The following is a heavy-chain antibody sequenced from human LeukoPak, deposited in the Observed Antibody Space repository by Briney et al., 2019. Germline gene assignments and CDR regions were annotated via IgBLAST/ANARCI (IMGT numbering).Heavy chain of an antibody. CDR2: IYYSGST. CDR3: AQGGATVTTWFDP. CDR1: GGSISNSNYY. V-gene: IGHV4-39*05. Sequence: KPSETPSLTCTVSGGSISNSNYYWGWIRQSPGKGLEWIGSIYYSGSTHYNPSLKSRVTISVDTSKNQFSLKLRSVAAADTAVYYCAQGGATVTTWFDPWGQGTLVTVSS. J-gene: IGHJ5*02. D-gene: IGHD4-17*01.